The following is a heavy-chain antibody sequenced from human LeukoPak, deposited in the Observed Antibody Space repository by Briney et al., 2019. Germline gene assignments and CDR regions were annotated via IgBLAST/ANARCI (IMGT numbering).Heavy chain of an antibody. J-gene: IGHJ5*02. D-gene: IGHD6-19*01. CDR2: ISSSSTYI. CDR3: ARGGVAVAGDDL. CDR1: GFTLSPYG. Sequence: GGSLRLSCAASGFTLSPYGMNWVRQAPGKGLEWVSAISSSSTYIYYADSVKGRFNISRDNSKSTLFLQMNSLRVEDTAVYYCARGGVAVAGDDLWGQGTLVTVSA. V-gene: IGHV3-21*01.